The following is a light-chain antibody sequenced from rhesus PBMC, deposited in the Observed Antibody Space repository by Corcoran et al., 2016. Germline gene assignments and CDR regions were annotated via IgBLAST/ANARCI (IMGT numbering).Light chain of an antibody. Sequence: DVVMTQSPLSLPVTLGQPASISCRSSQSLVHSVGKTYLNWLQQKPGQPPRRLSYQFSKRDSGVPDRLSGSGAGTDFTLKISRVEADDVGVYYCMQGTRWPLTFGGGTKVELK. J-gene: IGKJ4*01. CDR3: MQGTRWPLT. CDR2: QFS. V-gene: IGKV2S9*01. CDR1: QSLVHSVGKTY.